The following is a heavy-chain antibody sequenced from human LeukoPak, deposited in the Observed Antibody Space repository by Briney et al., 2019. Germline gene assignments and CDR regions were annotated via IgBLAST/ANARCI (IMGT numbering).Heavy chain of an antibody. V-gene: IGHV4-59*01. D-gene: IGHD4-17*01. CDR3: ATFTYGDYPIDN. CDR2: LHYTGST. J-gene: IGHJ4*02. CDR1: GGSISSYY. Sequence: SETLSLTCTVSGGSISSYYWSWIRQPPGKGLEWIGYLHYTGSTNYNPSLKSRVTISVDTSKKQFSLRLSSVTAADTAVYYCATFTYGDYPIDNWGQGILVTVSS.